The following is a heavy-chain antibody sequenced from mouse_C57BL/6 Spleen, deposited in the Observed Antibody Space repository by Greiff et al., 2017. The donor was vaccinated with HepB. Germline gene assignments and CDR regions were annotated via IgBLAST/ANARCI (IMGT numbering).Heavy chain of an antibody. CDR2: IWSGGST. J-gene: IGHJ4*01. CDR3: ARKPDSYGSSSLAMDY. Sequence: QVQLQQSGPGLVQPSQSLSITCTVSGFSLTSYGVHWVRQSPGKGLEWLGVIWSGGSTDYNAAFISRLSISKDNSKSQVFFKMNSLQADDTAIYYCARKPDSYGSSSLAMDYWGQGTSVTVSS. CDR1: GFSLTSYG. D-gene: IGHD1-1*01. V-gene: IGHV2-2*01.